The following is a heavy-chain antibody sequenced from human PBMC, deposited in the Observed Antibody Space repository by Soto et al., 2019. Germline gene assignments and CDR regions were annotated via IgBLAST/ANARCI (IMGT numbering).Heavy chain of an antibody. J-gene: IGHJ6*03. D-gene: IGHD4-17*01. CDR2: MNPNSGNT. CDR3: AGSTTVTTFFNYYYYMDV. Sequence: ASVKVSCKASGYTFTSYDINWVRQATGQGLEWMGWMNPNSGNTGYAQKFQGRVTMTRNTSISTAYMERSSLRSEDTAVYYCAGSTTVTTFFNYYYYMDVWGKGTTVTVSS. CDR1: GYTFTSYD. V-gene: IGHV1-8*01.